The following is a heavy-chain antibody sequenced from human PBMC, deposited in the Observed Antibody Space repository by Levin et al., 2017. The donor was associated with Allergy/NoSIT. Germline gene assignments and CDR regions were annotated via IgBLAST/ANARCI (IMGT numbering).Heavy chain of an antibody. CDR3: ARAADSSGWPEPRD. CDR1: GYTFTGYY. V-gene: IGHV1-2*03. J-gene: IGHJ4*02. D-gene: IGHD6-19*01. Sequence: LVASVKVSCKASGYTFTGYYMHWVRQAPGQGLEWMGWINPNSGGTNYAQKFQGRVTMTRDTSISTAYMELSRLRSDDTAVYYCARAADSSGWPEPRDWGQGTLVTVSS. CDR2: INPNSGGT.